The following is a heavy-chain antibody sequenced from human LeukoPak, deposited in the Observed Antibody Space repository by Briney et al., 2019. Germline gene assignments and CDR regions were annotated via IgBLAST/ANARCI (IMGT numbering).Heavy chain of an antibody. D-gene: IGHD2-15*01. V-gene: IGHV3-23*01. Sequence: GGSLRLSCTASGFTLSNYAMSWVRQGPGKGLEWVSAIAVTGGTNHADSVRGRLTISRDSSKNTLYLQMSSLRAEDAGVYYCAKAPVTTCSGTFCYPFDYWGQGTLVTVSS. CDR3: AKAPVTTCSGTFCYPFDY. J-gene: IGHJ4*02. CDR1: GFTLSNYA. CDR2: IAVTGGT.